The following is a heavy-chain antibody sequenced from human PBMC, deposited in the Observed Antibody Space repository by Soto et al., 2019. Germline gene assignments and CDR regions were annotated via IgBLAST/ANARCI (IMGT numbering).Heavy chain of an antibody. Sequence: PSETLSLTCSVSGGSISSGNNYWTWIRQHPGEGLEWIGYIYYSGSTYYNPSLKSRVTISVDTSKNQFSLKLSRLRSDDTAVYYCARVGGSSWYRSNYYYYGMDVWGQGTTVTVSS. D-gene: IGHD6-13*01. CDR2: IYYSGST. CDR3: ARVGGSSWYRSNYYYYGMDV. CDR1: GGSISSGNNY. J-gene: IGHJ6*02. V-gene: IGHV4-31*02.